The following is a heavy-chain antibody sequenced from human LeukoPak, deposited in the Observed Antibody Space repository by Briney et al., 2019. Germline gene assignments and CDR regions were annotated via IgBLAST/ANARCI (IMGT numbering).Heavy chain of an antibody. CDR3: AKDIGSGWPAYYYYGMDV. D-gene: IGHD6-19*01. CDR2: ISWNSGSI. V-gene: IGHV3-9*01. J-gene: IGHJ6*02. CDR1: GFTFDDYA. Sequence: AGGSLRLSCAASGFTFDDYAMHWVRQAPGKGLEWVSGISWNSGSIGYADSVKGRFTISRDNAKNSLYLQMSSLRAEDTALYYCAKDIGSGWPAYYYYGMDVWGQGTTVTVSS.